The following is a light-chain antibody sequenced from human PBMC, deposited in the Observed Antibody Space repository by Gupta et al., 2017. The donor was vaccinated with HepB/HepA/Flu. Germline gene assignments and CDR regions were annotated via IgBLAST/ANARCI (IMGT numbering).Light chain of an antibody. Sequence: DIQMTQSPSSLSASVGDRVTITCRASQGINTYLAWFQQKPGKAPKSLIYGVSSLQSGVPSRFSGSGSGTDFTLTISSLQPEDSATYYCLHDHSYPLTFGGGTKVEI. V-gene: IGKV1-16*01. CDR1: QGINTY. J-gene: IGKJ4*01. CDR3: LHDHSYPLT. CDR2: GVS.